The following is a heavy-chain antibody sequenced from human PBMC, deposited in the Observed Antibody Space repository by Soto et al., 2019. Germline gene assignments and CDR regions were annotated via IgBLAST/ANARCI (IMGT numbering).Heavy chain of an antibody. CDR2: ISGSGGST. CDR3: AESLDYYGSGSPRGGY. V-gene: IGHV3-23*01. D-gene: IGHD3-10*01. Sequence: GGSLRLSCAASGFTFSSYAMSWVRQAPGKGLEWVSAISGSGGSTYYADSVKGRFTISRDNSKNTLYLQMNSLRAEDTAVYYCAESLDYYGSGSPRGGYWGQGTLVTVSS. J-gene: IGHJ4*02. CDR1: GFTFSSYA.